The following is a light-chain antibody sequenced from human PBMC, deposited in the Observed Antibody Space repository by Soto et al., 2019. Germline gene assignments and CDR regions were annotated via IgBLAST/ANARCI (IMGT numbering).Light chain of an antibody. CDR2: DNS. Sequence: QSVLTQPPSVSGAPGQRVTISCTGSGSTTGAGYDVHWYQQFPGTAPKLLIYDNSNRPSGVSHRFSGSRSGNTASLTISGLQAEDEADYYCSSYTSSTTPVFGGGTKLTVL. V-gene: IGLV1-40*01. J-gene: IGLJ3*02. CDR3: SSYTSSTTPV. CDR1: GSTTGAGYD.